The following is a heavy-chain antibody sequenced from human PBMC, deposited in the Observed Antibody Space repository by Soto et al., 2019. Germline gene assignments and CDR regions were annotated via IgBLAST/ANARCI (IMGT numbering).Heavy chain of an antibody. CDR2: ITDSGGDA. CDR1: GITVGSRA. V-gene: IGHV3-23*01. J-gene: IGHJ4*02. CDR3: ARGPTDSYPGSRIFDF. Sequence: GGSRRLSWVVSGITVGSRAMSWVRQGPGEGLEWVSTITDSGGDAKYADSVRGRFAISSDNSKKTLYLQTSSLTAEASAIYYCARGPTDSYPGSRIFDFCGRGTLVTVSS. D-gene: IGHD3-10*01.